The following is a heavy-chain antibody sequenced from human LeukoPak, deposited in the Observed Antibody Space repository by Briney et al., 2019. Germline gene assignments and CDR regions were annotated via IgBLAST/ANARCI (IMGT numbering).Heavy chain of an antibody. Sequence: SGPALVKPTQTLTLTCTFSGFSLRTTGMRVSWIRQPPGKALEWLARIDWDDDKFYSPSLKTRLTISKDTSKNQVVLTMTKMDPVDTATYYCARQHCSSTSCHNWFDPWGQGTLVTVSS. CDR2: IDWDDDK. CDR3: ARQHCSSTSCHNWFDP. D-gene: IGHD2-2*01. CDR1: GFSLRTTGMR. V-gene: IGHV2-70*04. J-gene: IGHJ5*02.